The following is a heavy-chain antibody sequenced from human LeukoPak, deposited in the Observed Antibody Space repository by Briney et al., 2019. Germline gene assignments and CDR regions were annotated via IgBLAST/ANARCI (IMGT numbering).Heavy chain of an antibody. Sequence: SVKVSCEASGGTFSSYAISWVRQAPGQGLEWMGGIIPIFGTANYAQKFQGRVTITADESTSTAYMELSSLRSEDTAVYYCASRDYDFWRGYCPFDYWGQGTLVTVSS. CDR3: ASRDYDFWRGYCPFDY. CDR1: GGTFSSYA. D-gene: IGHD3-3*01. J-gene: IGHJ4*02. V-gene: IGHV1-69*13. CDR2: IIPIFGTA.